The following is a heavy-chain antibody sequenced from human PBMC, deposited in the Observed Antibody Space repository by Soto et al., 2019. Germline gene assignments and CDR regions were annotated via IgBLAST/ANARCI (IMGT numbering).Heavy chain of an antibody. CDR1: VVAVRTKKVG. CDR2: IYWDDDK. V-gene: IGHV2-5*02. Sequence: VNPRETRRETVSFSVVAVRTKKVGVGWIRQPPGKALEWLALIYWDDDKRYSPSLRSRLTINKDTSKNQVVLTMTNMDPVDTATYYCIQSRCGGDCLQSYASHYYYGMDVWGQGTTVTVSS. CDR3: IQSRCGGDCLQSYASHYYYGMDV. J-gene: IGHJ6*02. D-gene: IGHD2-21*02.